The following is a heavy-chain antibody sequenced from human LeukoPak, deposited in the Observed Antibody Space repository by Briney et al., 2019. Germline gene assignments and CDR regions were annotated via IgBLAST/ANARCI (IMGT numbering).Heavy chain of an antibody. CDR1: GFTFSSYE. CDR3: TRENYDDSSAHFDY. Sequence: GGSLRLSCAASGFTFSSYEMSWFRQAPGKGLEWVSYISSTGSTIYYADSAKGRFTISRDNAKNSLYLQMNSLRAEDTAVYYCTRENYDDSSAHFDYWGQGTLVTVSS. V-gene: IGHV3-48*03. D-gene: IGHD3-22*01. J-gene: IGHJ4*02. CDR2: ISSTGSTI.